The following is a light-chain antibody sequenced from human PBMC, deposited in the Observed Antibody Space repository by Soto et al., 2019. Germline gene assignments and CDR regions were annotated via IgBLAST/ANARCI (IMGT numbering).Light chain of an antibody. CDR3: RSYISRGYV. CDR1: GSDVGAYNY. Sequence: QSALTQPASVSGSPGQSIPISCTGTGSDVGAYNYVSWYQQHPGKAPKLIIYDVTNRPSGVSNRFSGSKSGNTASLTISGLQAEDEADYYCRSYISRGYVFGTGTKVTVL. J-gene: IGLJ1*01. V-gene: IGLV2-14*01. CDR2: DVT.